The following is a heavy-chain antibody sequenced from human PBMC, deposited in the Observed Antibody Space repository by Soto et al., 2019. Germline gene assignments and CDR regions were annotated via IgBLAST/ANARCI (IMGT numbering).Heavy chain of an antibody. CDR1: GFTFSTYW. CDR3: ARVRPQLIREQAFDV. V-gene: IGHV3-7*01. Sequence: EMQLVESGGGLVQPGGSLRLSCAASGFTFSTYWMTWVRQAPGKGLEWVANMKYDGSEKHYVDSAKGRFTISRDSAKNSLYLQMDSLRGEDTAVYYCARVRPQLIREQAFDVWGQGTMVTVAS. J-gene: IGHJ3*01. D-gene: IGHD1-26*01. CDR2: MKYDGSEK.